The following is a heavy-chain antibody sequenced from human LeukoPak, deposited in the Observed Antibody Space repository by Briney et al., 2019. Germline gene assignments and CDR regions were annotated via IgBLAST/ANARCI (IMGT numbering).Heavy chain of an antibody. CDR2: INPSGGGT. CDR1: GYTFTKYY. CDR3: ARDTKGVSWFDP. J-gene: IGHJ5*02. V-gene: IGHV1-46*01. Sequence: ASVKVSCKTSGYTFTKYYMHWVRQAPGQGLEWMGIINPSGGGTSYAQKFQGRVTMTRDTSTSTVYMELSSLRSEDTAVYYCARDTKGVSWFDPWGQGTLVTVSS. D-gene: IGHD2-8*01.